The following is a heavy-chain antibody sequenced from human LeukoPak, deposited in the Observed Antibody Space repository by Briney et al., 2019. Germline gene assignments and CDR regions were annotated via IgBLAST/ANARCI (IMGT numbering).Heavy chain of an antibody. J-gene: IGHJ4*02. V-gene: IGHV1-2*02. CDR2: INPNSGGT. Sequence: ASVKVSCKASGYTFTGYYMHWVRQASGQGLEWMGWINPNSGGTNYAQKFQGRVTMTRDTSISTAYMELSRLRSDDTAVYYCARDGVDSNLSVRVGKDYWGQGTLVTVSS. CDR1: GYTFTGYY. CDR3: ARDGVDSNLSVRVGKDY. D-gene: IGHD3-3*01.